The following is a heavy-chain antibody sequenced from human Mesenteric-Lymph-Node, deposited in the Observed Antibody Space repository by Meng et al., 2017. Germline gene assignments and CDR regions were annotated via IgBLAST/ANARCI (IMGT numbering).Heavy chain of an antibody. CDR2: IYYSGST. J-gene: IGHJ4*02. CDR3: ARVSAMDYYFDY. Sequence: SETLSLTCTVSGGSISSYYWSWIRQPPGKGLEWIGYIYYSGSTNYNPSLKSRVTISVDTSKNQFSLKLSSVTAADTAVYYCARVSAMDYYFDYWGQGTLVTVS. V-gene: IGHV4-59*01. D-gene: IGHD5-18*01. CDR1: GGSISSYY.